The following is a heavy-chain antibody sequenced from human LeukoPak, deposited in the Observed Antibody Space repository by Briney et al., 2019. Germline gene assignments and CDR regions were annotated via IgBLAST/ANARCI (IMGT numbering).Heavy chain of an antibody. V-gene: IGHV1-46*01. Sequence: ASVKISCKASGYTFTRNYVHWVRQAPGQGLEWMGVIHPSGSSTNYAQKFQGRVTMTKDTSTSTVYIELSSLRSEDTAVYYCARMDMDTAMVTNYLDHWGQGTLVTVSS. D-gene: IGHD5-18*01. J-gene: IGHJ4*02. CDR2: IHPSGSST. CDR1: GYTFTRNY. CDR3: ARMDMDTAMVTNYLDH.